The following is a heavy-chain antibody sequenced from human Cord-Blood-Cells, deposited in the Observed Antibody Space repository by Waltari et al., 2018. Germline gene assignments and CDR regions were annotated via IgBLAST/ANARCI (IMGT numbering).Heavy chain of an antibody. J-gene: IGHJ1*01. D-gene: IGHD6-13*01. V-gene: IGHV1-2*04. CDR3: ARGPIAAAGTEYFQH. CDR1: GYTFTGYY. Sequence: QVQLVQSGAEVKKPGASVKVSCKASGYTFTGYYMHCVRQAPGQGLEWMGWINPNSGGTNYAQKFQGWVTMTRDTSISTAYMELSRLRSDDTAVYYCARGPIAAAGTEYFQHWGQGTLVTVSS. CDR2: INPNSGGT.